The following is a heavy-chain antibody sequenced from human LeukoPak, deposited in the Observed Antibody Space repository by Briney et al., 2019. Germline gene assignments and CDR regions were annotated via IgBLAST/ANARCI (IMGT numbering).Heavy chain of an antibody. D-gene: IGHD1-1*01. V-gene: IGHV1-69*05. CDR2: FIPIVSTA. Sequence: SVKVSCKASGGTFSSYAISWVRQAPGQGLEWRGGFIPIVSTANYAQKFQGIVTITTDESTSTAYMELSSLRSDDTAVYYCASARMEDYYYYMDVWGKGTTVTVSS. CDR1: GGTFSSYA. CDR3: ASARMEDYYYYMDV. J-gene: IGHJ6*03.